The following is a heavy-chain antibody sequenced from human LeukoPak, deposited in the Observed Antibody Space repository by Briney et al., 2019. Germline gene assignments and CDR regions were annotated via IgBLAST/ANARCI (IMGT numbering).Heavy chain of an antibody. CDR1: GLTFSSYG. J-gene: IGHJ6*03. D-gene: IGHD2/OR15-2a*01. V-gene: IGHV3-7*01. CDR2: MIQVGMVK. Sequence: GGSRRLSCAASGLTFSSYGMSWCRRAPGKGLDWVAKMIQVGMVKGYVDSVKGRFTISRDNAKNSLYLQMNSPRDEDTGVCYCARMAKYNFWKNYYMDLWGKGATVTVSS. CDR3: ARMAKYNFWKNYYMDL.